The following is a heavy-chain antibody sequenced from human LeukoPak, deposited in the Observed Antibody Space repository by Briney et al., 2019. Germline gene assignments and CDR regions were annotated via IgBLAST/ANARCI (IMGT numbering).Heavy chain of an antibody. CDR2: INHSGST. CDR3: AGAATGVRAAFDI. CDR1: GGSFSGYY. D-gene: IGHD3-10*01. J-gene: IGHJ3*02. V-gene: IGHV4-34*01. Sequence: SETLSLTCAVYGGSFSGYYWSWIRQPPGKGLEWIGEINHSGSTNYNPSLKSRVTISVDTSKNQFSLKLSSVTAADTAVYYCAGAATGVRAAFDIWGQGTMVTVSS.